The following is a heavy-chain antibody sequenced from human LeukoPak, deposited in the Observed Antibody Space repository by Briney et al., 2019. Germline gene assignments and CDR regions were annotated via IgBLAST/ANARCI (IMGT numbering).Heavy chain of an antibody. Sequence: PSETLSLTCTVSGGSISSSSYYWGWIRQPPGKGLEWVGSIYYSGSTYYNPSLRSRVTISVDTSTNQVSLKLSSVTAADTAVYYCAMTVSRYYGMDVWGQGTRVSVSS. V-gene: IGHV4-39*01. CDR2: IYYSGST. CDR1: GGSISSSSYY. D-gene: IGHD4-17*01. CDR3: AMTVSRYYGMDV. J-gene: IGHJ6*02.